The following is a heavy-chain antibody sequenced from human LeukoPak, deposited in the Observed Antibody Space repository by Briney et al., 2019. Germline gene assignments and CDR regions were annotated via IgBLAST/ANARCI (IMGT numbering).Heavy chain of an antibody. V-gene: IGHV3-23*01. D-gene: IGHD4-23*01. CDR3: YGANAEH. J-gene: IGHJ1*01. Sequence: GGSLRLSCAASGFTFSDFPMTWVRQAPGKGLEWVSTISGSGSSTYYADSVKGRFTIARDNAKNTLYLQMNSLRAEDTAVYYCYGANAEHWGQGTLVTVSS. CDR1: GFTFSDFP. CDR2: ISGSGSST.